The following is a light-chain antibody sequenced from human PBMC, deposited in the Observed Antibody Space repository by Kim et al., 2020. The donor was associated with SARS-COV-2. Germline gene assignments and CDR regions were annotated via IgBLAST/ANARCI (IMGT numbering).Light chain of an antibody. Sequence: GQSVTISCTGTSSDVGGYNYVSWYQQHPGKAPKLMISEVSKRPSGVPGRFSGSKSGNTASLTVSGLQAEDEADYYCSSYAGSSNFVFGTGTKVTVL. V-gene: IGLV2-8*01. CDR3: SSYAGSSNFV. J-gene: IGLJ1*01. CDR1: SSDVGGYNY. CDR2: EVS.